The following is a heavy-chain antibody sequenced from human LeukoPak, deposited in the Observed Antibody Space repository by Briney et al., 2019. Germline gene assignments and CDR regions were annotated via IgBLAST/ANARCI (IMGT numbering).Heavy chain of an antibody. CDR1: GFTFDDYA. J-gene: IGHJ4*02. V-gene: IGHV3-9*03. CDR2: ISWNSGRI. D-gene: IGHD3-3*01. CDR3: AKSTYYDFWSGYLDY. Sequence: GGSLRLSCAASGFTFDDYAMHWVRQAPGKGLEWVSGISWNSGRIRYVDSVKGRFTISRDNAKNSLYLQMNSLKPEDMAVYYCAKSTYYDFWSGYLDYWGQGTRVTVSS.